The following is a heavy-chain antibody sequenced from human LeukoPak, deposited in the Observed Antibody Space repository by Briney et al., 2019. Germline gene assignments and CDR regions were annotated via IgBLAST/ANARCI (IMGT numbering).Heavy chain of an antibody. J-gene: IGHJ4*02. V-gene: IGHV3-21*01. CDR3: AKDLSGLDIVVVPAAQSRSGFDY. CDR1: GFTFSSYS. D-gene: IGHD2-2*01. CDR2: ISSSSSYI. Sequence: GGSLRLSCAASGFTFSSYSMNWVRQAPGKGLEWVSSISSSSSYIYYADSVKGRFTISRDNAKNTLYLQMNSLRAEDTAVYYCAKDLSGLDIVVVPAAQSRSGFDYWGQGTLVTVSS.